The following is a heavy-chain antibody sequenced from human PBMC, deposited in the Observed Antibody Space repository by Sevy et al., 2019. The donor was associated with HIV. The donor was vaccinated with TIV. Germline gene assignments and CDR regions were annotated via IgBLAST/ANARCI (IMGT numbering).Heavy chain of an antibody. CDR2: IKSKNDGGTT. CDR3: TSMGWHGGFDI. J-gene: IGHJ3*02. CDR1: GFTFSNTW. Sequence: GGSLRLSCAASGFTFSNTWMSWVRQAPGKGLELVGRIKSKNDGGTTDYAAPVIGRFTISRDDSKSPLYLRMNSLKTEDTAMYYCTSMGWHGGFDIWGQGTMVTVSS. D-gene: IGHD4-17*01. V-gene: IGHV3-15*01.